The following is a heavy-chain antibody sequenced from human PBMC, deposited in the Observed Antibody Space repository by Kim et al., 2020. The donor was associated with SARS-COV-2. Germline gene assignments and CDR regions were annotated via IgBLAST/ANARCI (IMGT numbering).Heavy chain of an antibody. CDR3: ARDRRDVAHYYYYGMDV. V-gene: IGHV3-11*01. J-gene: IGHJ6*02. CDR2: ISSSGSTI. Sequence: GGSLRLSCAASGFTFSDYYMSWIRQAPGKGLEWVSYISSSGSTIYYADSVKGRFTISRDNAKNSLYLQMNSLRAEDTAVYYCARDRRDVAHYYYYGMDVWGQGTTVTVSS. CDR1: GFTFSDYY.